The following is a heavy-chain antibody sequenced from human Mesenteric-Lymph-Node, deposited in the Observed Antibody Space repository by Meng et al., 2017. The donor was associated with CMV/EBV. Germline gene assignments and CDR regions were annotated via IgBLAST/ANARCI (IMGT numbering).Heavy chain of an antibody. CDR1: GGSIISDSFY. CDR3: VREGGKGNYRDYRIYYGMDV. CDR2: VHYSGTT. V-gene: IGHV4-39*07. J-gene: IGHJ6*02. D-gene: IGHD4-17*01. Sequence: GSLRLSCTVSGGSIISDSFYWGWVRQSPGRGLEWIGSVHYSGTTYYNPALRGRVTMLVDTSKRQFSLNVISVTAADTAIYYCVREGGKGNYRDYRIYYGMDVWDQGTTVTVSS.